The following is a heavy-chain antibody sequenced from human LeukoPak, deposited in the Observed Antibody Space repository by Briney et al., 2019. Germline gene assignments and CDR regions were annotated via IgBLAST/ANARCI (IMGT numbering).Heavy chain of an antibody. V-gene: IGHV3-23*01. CDR2: FSGSGGST. D-gene: IGHD6-6*01. Sequence: PGASLRLSCAASGFTFSSYAMSWVRQAPGKGLEWFSAFSGSGGSTYYADPVKGRFTISRNNSKNTLYLQMNSLRAEDTAVYYCAKDIAARPACFDYWGQGTLVTVSS. CDR1: GFTFSSYA. CDR3: AKDIAARPACFDY. J-gene: IGHJ4*02.